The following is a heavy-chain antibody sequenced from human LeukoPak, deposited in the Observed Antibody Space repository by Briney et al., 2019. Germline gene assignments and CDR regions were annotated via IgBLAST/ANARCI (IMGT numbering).Heavy chain of an antibody. V-gene: IGHV4-34*01. J-gene: IGHJ4*02. Sequence: SETLSLTCAVYGGSFSGYYWSWIRQPPGKGLEWIGEINHSGSTNYNPSLKSRVTISVDTSKNQFSLKLSSVTAADTAVYYCARGLTLFDYWGQGTLVTVSS. CDR3: ARGLTLFDY. D-gene: IGHD1-14*01. CDR2: INHSGST. CDR1: GGSFSGYY.